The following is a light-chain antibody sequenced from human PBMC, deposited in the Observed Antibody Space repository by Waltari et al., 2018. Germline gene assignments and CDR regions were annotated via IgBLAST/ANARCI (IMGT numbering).Light chain of an antibody. CDR2: CAF. J-gene: IGKJ2*01. CDR3: QQYDTSPAT. CDR1: QSLNIAD. Sequence: EIVLTQSPGTLSLSPGERATLSCRASQSLNIADVAWYQQKSGHSPRILIYCAFYRAPDIPDRFSGSGSWTDFALTISRLEPEDFAIYYCQQYDTSPATFGQGTRLEIK. V-gene: IGKV3-20*01.